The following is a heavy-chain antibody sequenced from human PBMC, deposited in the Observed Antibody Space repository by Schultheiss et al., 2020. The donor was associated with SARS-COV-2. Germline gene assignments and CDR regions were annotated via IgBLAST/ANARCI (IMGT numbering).Heavy chain of an antibody. CDR2: ISGSGGST. V-gene: IGHV3-23*01. D-gene: IGHD3-3*01. J-gene: IGHJ4*02. CDR1: GFTFSSYA. CDR3: AKEGVYVLRFLEWLPRYYFDS. Sequence: GGSLRLSCAASGFTFSSYAMSWVRQAPGKGLEWVSAISGSGGSTYYADSVKGRFTISRDNSKNTLYLQMNSLRAEDTAVYYCAKEGVYVLRFLEWLPRYYFDSWGQGTLVTVSS.